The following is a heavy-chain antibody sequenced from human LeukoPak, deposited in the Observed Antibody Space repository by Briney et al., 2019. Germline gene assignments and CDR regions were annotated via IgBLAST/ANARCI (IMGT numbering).Heavy chain of an antibody. CDR1: GFTFSSYG. CDR3: ANSVADAFDI. CDR2: ISYDGSNK. J-gene: IGHJ3*02. V-gene: IGHV3-30*18. D-gene: IGHD4-23*01. Sequence: GGSLRLSCAASGFTFSSYGMHWVRQAPGKGLEWVAVISYDGSNKYYADSVKGRFTISRDNSKNTLYLQMNSLRAEDTAVYYCANSVADAFDIWGQGTMVTVSS.